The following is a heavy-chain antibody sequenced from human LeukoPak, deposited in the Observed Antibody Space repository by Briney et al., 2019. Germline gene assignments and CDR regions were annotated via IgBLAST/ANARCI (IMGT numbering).Heavy chain of an antibody. J-gene: IGHJ4*02. CDR2: ISSSGSTI. D-gene: IGHD4-17*01. Sequence: GGSPRLSCAASGFTFSSYEMNWVRQAPGKGLEWVSYISSSGSTIYYADSVKGRFTISRDNAKNSLYLQMNSLRAEDTAVYYCARCCYGDYDYWGQGTLVTVSS. CDR1: GFTFSSYE. CDR3: ARCCYGDYDY. V-gene: IGHV3-48*03.